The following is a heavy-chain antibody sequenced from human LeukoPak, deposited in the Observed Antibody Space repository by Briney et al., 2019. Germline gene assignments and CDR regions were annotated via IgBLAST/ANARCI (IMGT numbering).Heavy chain of an antibody. Sequence: TSETLSLTCTVSGVSISSYYWSWIRQPPGKGLEWIGHISDSGSTTYNPSLKRRVTISPDRSKNQFSLKLSSMTAADTAVYYCAKRGYSSSWNYWGQGTLVTVSS. CDR3: AKRGYSSSWNY. CDR1: GVSISSYY. CDR2: ISDSGST. V-gene: IGHV4-59*01. D-gene: IGHD6-13*01. J-gene: IGHJ4*02.